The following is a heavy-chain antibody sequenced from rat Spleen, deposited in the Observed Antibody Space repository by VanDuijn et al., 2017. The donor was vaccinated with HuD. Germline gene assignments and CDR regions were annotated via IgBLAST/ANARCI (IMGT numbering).Heavy chain of an antibody. CDR2: MWYDGDK. J-gene: IGHJ2*01. CDR1: GFSLTSYS. D-gene: IGHD1-6*01. CDR3: ARDAGILRY. V-gene: IGHV2-34*01. Sequence: QVQLKESGPGLVQPSETLSLTCTVSGFSLTSYSVTWVRQPSGKGPEWMGRMWYDGDKAYNSTLKSRMSISRDTSNNQVFLKMNSLQTGDTATYYCARDAGILRYWGQGVMVTVSS.